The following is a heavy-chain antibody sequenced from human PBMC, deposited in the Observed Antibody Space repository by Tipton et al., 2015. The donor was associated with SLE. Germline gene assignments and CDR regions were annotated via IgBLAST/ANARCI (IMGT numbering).Heavy chain of an antibody. CDR2: IWYDGSNK. CDR1: GFTFSLYE. Sequence: SLRLSCAASGFTFSLYEMNWVRQSPGKGLEWVAVIWYDGSNKYYADSVKGRFTISRDNSKNTLYLQMNSLRAEDTAVYYCAKDGGRDYCSSTSCYFNWFDPWGQGTLVTVSS. V-gene: IGHV3-33*06. CDR3: AKDGGRDYCSSTSCYFNWFDP. J-gene: IGHJ5*02. D-gene: IGHD2-2*01.